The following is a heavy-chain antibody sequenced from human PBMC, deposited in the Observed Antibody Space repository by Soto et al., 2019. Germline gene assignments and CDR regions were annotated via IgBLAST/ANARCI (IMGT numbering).Heavy chain of an antibody. D-gene: IGHD3-3*01. J-gene: IGHJ4*02. CDR3: ARGEPTYYDFWSGYYTAQYFDY. V-gene: IGHV3-66*01. CDR1: GFTVSSNY. Sequence: GGSLRLSCAASGFTVSSNYMSWVRQAPGKGLEWVSVIYSGGSTYYADSVKGRFTISRDNSKNTLYLQMNSLRAEDTAVYYCARGEPTYYDFWSGYYTAQYFDYWGQGTLVTVSS. CDR2: IYSGGST.